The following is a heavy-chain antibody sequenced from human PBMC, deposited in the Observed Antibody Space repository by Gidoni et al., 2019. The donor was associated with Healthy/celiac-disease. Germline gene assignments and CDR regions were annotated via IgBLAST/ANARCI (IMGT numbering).Heavy chain of an antibody. CDR3: AREEGGYYGMDV. J-gene: IGHJ6*02. V-gene: IGHV3-13*04. CDR1: GFTFSSYD. CDR2: IGTAGDT. Sequence: EVQLVESGGGLVQPGGSLRLSCAASGFTFSSYDMHWVRQATGKGLEWVSAIGTAGDTYYPGSVKGRFTISRENAKNSLYLQMNSLRAGDTAVYYCAREEGGYYGMDVWGQGTTVTVSS.